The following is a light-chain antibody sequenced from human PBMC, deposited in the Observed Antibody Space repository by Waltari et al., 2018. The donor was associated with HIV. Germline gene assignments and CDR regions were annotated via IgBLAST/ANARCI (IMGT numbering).Light chain of an antibody. J-gene: IGKJ5*01. CDR2: GAS. CDR1: QSVSSN. Sequence: EIVMTQSPVTLSVSPGERATLSCRASQSVSSNLVWYQKKPGQAPRLLIYGASSRATGIPDRFSGSGSGTDFTLTISRLEPEDFAMFYCQQYGSSPLTFGQGTRLEIK. V-gene: IGKV3-20*01. CDR3: QQYGSSPLT.